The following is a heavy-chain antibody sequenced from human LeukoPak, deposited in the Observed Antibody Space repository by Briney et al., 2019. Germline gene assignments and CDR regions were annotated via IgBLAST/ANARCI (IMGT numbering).Heavy chain of an antibody. CDR2: MNPNSYNT. D-gene: IGHD1-14*01. CDR3: ARSHHRYYFDY. CDR1: GYTFTSYD. V-gene: IGHV1-8*01. Sequence: EASVKVSCKASGYTFTSYDINWVRQATGQGLEWMGWMNPNSYNTGYAQKFQGRLTMTRNTSISTAYMELSSLRSEDTDVYYCARSHHRYYFDYWGQGTLVTVSS. J-gene: IGHJ4*02.